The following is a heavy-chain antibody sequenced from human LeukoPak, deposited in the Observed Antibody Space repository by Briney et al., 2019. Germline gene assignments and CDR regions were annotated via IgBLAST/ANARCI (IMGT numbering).Heavy chain of an antibody. CDR3: AKREYDFWSGYSS. J-gene: IGHJ5*02. Sequence: PGGSLRLSCAASGFTFSSYAMSWVRQAPGKGLEWVSAISGSGGSTYYADSVKGRFTIFRDNSKNTLYLQMNSLRAEDTAVYYCAKREYDFWSGYSSWGQGTLVTVSS. D-gene: IGHD3-3*01. CDR2: ISGSGGST. CDR1: GFTFSSYA. V-gene: IGHV3-23*01.